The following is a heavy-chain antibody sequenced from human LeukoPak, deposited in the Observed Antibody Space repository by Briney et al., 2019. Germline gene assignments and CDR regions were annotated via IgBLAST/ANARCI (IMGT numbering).Heavy chain of an antibody. CDR1: GYTFATHG. Sequence: ASVKVSCKASGYTFATHGINWVRQAPGQGLEWMGWISAYNGYTNYEQRFHDRVTMTTGTSTTAAYMELRSLRSDDTAVYFCARIPPSYSDSTGYYPTFDFWGQGTLVTVSS. V-gene: IGHV1-18*01. CDR3: ARIPPSYSDSTGYYPTFDF. CDR2: ISAYNGYT. D-gene: IGHD3-22*01. J-gene: IGHJ4*02.